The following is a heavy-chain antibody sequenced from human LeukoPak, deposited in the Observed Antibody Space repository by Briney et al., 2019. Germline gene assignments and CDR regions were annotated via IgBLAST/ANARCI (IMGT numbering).Heavy chain of an antibody. D-gene: IGHD6-13*01. CDR2: ISWNSGSI. Sequence: PGGSLRLSCAASGFTFDDYAMHWVRQAPGKGLEWVSGISWNSGSIGYADSVKGRFTISRDNSKNTLYLQMNSLRAEDTAVYYCAKLAGNLRSSWDTPWYFDYWGQGTLVTVSS. CDR1: GFTFDDYA. V-gene: IGHV3-9*01. CDR3: AKLAGNLRSSWDTPWYFDY. J-gene: IGHJ4*02.